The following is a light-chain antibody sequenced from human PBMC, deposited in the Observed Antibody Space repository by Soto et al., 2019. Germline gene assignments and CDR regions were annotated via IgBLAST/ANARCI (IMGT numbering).Light chain of an antibody. CDR3: QQDNSYYA. V-gene: IGKV1-5*03. Sequence: DIQMTQSPSTLSASVGDRVTINCRASQSISNWLAWYQQKPGKAPKLLIYKAASLESGVPSRFSGSGSETEFTLTISSLQPYDFATYYCQQDNSYYAFGQGTKVEIK. CDR1: QSISNW. CDR2: KAA. J-gene: IGKJ1*01.